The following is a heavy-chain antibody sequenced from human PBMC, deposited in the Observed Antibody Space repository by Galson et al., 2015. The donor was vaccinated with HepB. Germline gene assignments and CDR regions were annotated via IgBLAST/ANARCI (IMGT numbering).Heavy chain of an antibody. J-gene: IGHJ3*02. CDR1: GFTVSSNY. CDR3: ARYSSSWYDTFAFDI. Sequence: LRLSCAASGFTVSSNYMSWVRQAPGKGLAWVSVIYSGGSTYYSDSVKGRFTISRDNSKNTLYLQMNSLRAEDTAVYYCARYSSSWYDTFAFDIWGQGTMVTVSS. D-gene: IGHD6-13*01. V-gene: IGHV3-53*01. CDR2: IYSGGST.